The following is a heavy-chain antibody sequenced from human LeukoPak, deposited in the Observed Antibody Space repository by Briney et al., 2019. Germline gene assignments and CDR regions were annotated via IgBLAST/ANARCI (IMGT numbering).Heavy chain of an antibody. CDR2: ISFNSKNF. CDR3: VRVQSYHYGPGIANWFDP. J-gene: IGHJ5*02. D-gene: IGHD3-16*02. Sequence: QSGGSLRLSCAASGFSFEDYAMHWVRQVPGKGLEWVSGISFNSKNFGYADSVEGRFTISRDNARNTLYLDMSSVRSEDTAFYYCVRVQSYHYGPGIANWFDPWGQGTQVIVSS. V-gene: IGHV3-9*01. CDR1: GFSFEDYA.